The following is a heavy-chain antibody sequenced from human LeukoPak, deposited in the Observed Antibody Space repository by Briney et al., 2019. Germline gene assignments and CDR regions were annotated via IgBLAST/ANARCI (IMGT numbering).Heavy chain of an antibody. CDR3: ARDPPAAGSTEFDF. Sequence: ASVKVSCKASGYTFTDYYIHWVRQAPGPGLEWMGSIHPKSGGTKYAQKFQGRVTVTRDTSISAAYMELSRLTSDDTAVYYCARDPPAAGSTEFDFWGQGTLVTVS. CDR2: IHPKSGGT. J-gene: IGHJ4*02. CDR1: GYTFTDYY. V-gene: IGHV1-2*02. D-gene: IGHD6-13*01.